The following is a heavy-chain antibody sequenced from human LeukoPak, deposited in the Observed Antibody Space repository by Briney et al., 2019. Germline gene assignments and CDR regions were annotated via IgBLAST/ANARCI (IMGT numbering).Heavy chain of an antibody. D-gene: IGHD5-18*01. Sequence: SETLSLTCTVFGRSISSYYWSWIRQPPGKGLEWIGYIYYSGSTNYSPSLKSRVTISVDTSKNKFSLKLSSVTAADTAVYYCAREREDTAAYFDYWGQGILVTVSS. CDR1: GRSISSYY. J-gene: IGHJ4*02. CDR3: AREREDTAAYFDY. V-gene: IGHV4-59*01. CDR2: IYYSGST.